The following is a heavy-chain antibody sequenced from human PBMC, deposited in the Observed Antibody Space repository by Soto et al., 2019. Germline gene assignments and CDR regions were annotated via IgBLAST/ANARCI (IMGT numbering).Heavy chain of an antibody. CDR2: ISSSSSYI. V-gene: IGHV3-21*01. CDR3: ARGNDFWSGYHYNWFDP. J-gene: IGHJ5*02. D-gene: IGHD3-3*01. Sequence: GSLRLSCAASGFTFSSYSMNWVRQAPGKGLEWVSSISSSSSYIYYADSVKGRFTISRDNAKNSLYLQMNSLRAEDTAVYYCARGNDFWSGYHYNWFDPWGQGTLVTVSS. CDR1: GFTFSSYS.